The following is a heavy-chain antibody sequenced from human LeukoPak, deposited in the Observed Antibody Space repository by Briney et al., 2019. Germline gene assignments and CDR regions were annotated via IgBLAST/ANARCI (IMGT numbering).Heavy chain of an antibody. V-gene: IGHV4-34*01. CDR1: GGSFSGYY. Sequence: MASETLSLTCAVYGGSFSGYYWSWIRQPPGKGLEWIGEINHSGSTNYNPSLKSRVTTSVDTSKNQFSLKLSSVTAADTAVYYCARQKKGIAVAAFDYWGQGTLVTVSS. CDR2: INHSGST. CDR3: ARQKKGIAVAAFDY. J-gene: IGHJ4*02. D-gene: IGHD6-19*01.